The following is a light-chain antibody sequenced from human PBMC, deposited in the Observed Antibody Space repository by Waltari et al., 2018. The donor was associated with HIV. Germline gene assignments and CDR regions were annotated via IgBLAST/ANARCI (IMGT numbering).Light chain of an antibody. CDR2: DDR. V-gene: IGLV3-21*02. CDR3: QVWESSTDDHQVV. CDR1: NIGSKR. J-gene: IGLJ2*01. Sequence: SYVLTQPPSVSVAPGQTARMTCGGNNIGSKRLHWYQQKPGQAPVLVVYDDRDRPSVIPERFPGSNLGNTATLTITRVEAGDEADYYCQVWESSTDDHQVVFGGGTKLTVL.